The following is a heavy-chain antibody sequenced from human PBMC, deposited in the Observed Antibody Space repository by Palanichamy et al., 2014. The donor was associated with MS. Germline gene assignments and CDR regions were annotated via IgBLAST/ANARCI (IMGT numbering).Heavy chain of an antibody. Sequence: QVQLAQSGAEMKNPGASVKVSCKTYGYTFSSYAISWVRQAPGQGLEWMGCISAKNGNTNYARKFQGRVTMTTDTSTDTVYMELRSLRSDDTAVYYCARDLPPIIHYFDHWGQGTLVTVSS. CDR2: ISAKNGNT. V-gene: IGHV1-18*01. J-gene: IGHJ4*02. CDR1: GYTFSSYA. CDR3: ARDLPPIIHYFDH.